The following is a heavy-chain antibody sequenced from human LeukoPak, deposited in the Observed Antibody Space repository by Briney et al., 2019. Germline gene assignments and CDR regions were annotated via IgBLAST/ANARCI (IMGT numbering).Heavy chain of an antibody. V-gene: IGHV3-21*01. J-gene: IGHJ4*02. Sequence: GGSLRLSCAASGFTFSSYSMNWVRQAPGKGLEWVSSISSSSSYIYYADSVKGRFTISRDNAKNSLYLQMNGLRAEDTAVYYCARMHCSGGSCYSVWYYFDYWGQGTLVTGSS. CDR1: GFTFSSYS. CDR2: ISSSSSYI. CDR3: ARMHCSGGSCYSVWYYFDY. D-gene: IGHD2-15*01.